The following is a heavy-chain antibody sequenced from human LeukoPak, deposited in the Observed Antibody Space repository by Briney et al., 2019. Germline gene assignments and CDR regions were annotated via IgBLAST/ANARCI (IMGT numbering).Heavy chain of an antibody. CDR2: IIPIFGTA. D-gene: IGHD2-15*01. V-gene: IGHV1-69*06. J-gene: IGHJ4*02. CDR3: ARGISEDIVVVVAAYFDY. Sequence: GASVKVSCKASGGTFISYAISWVRQAPGQGLEWMGGIIPIFGTANYAQKFQGRVTITADKSTSTAYMELSSLRSEDTAVYYCARGISEDIVVVVAAYFDYWGQGTLVTVSS. CDR1: GGTFISYA.